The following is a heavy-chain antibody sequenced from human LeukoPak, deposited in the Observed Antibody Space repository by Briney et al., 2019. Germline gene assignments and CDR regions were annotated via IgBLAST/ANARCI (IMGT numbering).Heavy chain of an antibody. CDR2: ICSGGST. D-gene: IGHD3-16*01. J-gene: IGHJ6*02. CDR3: ARDWGPNHYYYGMDV. Sequence: GGSLRLSCAASGFTVSSNYMSWVRQAPGKGLEWVSVICSGGSTYYADSVKGRFTISRDNSRNPLYLQMNSLRAEDTAVYYCARDWGPNHYYYGMDVWGQGTAVTVSS. V-gene: IGHV3-66*01. CDR1: GFTVSSNY.